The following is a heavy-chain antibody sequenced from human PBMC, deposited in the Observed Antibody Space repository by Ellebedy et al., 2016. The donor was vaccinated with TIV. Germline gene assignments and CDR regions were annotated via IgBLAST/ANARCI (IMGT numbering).Heavy chain of an antibody. J-gene: IGHJ3*01. CDR2: VSSDGFIQ. Sequence: GESLKISCAASGFTFSYYALHWVRQTPGKGLEWVAYVSSDGFIQHYTDSVKGRFTISRNNSKSTLFLQMNRLRAEDTAVYSCARGEVGPTAAGAFHLWGLGTIVAVSS. CDR3: ARGEVGPTAAGAFHL. D-gene: IGHD1-26*01. V-gene: IGHV3-30*04. CDR1: GFTFSYYA.